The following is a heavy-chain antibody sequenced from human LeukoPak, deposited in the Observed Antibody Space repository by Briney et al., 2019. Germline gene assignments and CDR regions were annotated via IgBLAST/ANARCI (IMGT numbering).Heavy chain of an antibody. J-gene: IGHJ2*01. CDR2: IYYSGST. CDR3: ASTLIVHDYGDYGDYSGYFDL. V-gene: IGHV4-39*01. CDR1: GGSISSSSYY. Sequence: PSETLSLTCTVSGGSISSSSYYWGWIRQPPGKGLEWIGSIYYSGSTYYNPSLKSRVTISVDTSKNQFSLKLSSVTAADTAVYYCASTLIVHDYGDYGDYSGYFDLWGRGTLVTVSS. D-gene: IGHD4-17*01.